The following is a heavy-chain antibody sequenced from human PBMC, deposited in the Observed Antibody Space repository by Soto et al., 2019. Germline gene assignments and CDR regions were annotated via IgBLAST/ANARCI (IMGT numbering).Heavy chain of an antibody. J-gene: IGHJ6*02. V-gene: IGHV1-69*01. D-gene: IGHD2-2*01. CDR1: GGTFSSYA. CDR3: ARVSDCSSTSCPKGYYGMDV. Sequence: QVQLVQSGAEVKKPGSSVKVSCKASGGTFSSYAISWVRQAPGQGLEWMGGIIPIFGTANYAQKFQGRVTITADESTSTAYVELSSLRSEDTAVYYCARVSDCSSTSCPKGYYGMDVWGQGTTVTVSS. CDR2: IIPIFGTA.